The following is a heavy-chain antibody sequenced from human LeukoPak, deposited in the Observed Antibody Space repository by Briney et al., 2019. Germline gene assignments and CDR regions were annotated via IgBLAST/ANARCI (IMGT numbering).Heavy chain of an antibody. CDR2: ISSSSSYI. CDR3: ARDPYYYDSSGYC. CDR1: GFTFSSYG. Sequence: GGSLRLSCAASGFTFSSYGMHWVRQAPGKGLEWVSSISSSSSYIYYADSVKGRFTISRDNAKNSLYLQMNSLRAEDTAVYYCARDPYYYDSSGYCWGQGTLVTVSS. D-gene: IGHD3-22*01. J-gene: IGHJ4*02. V-gene: IGHV3-21*01.